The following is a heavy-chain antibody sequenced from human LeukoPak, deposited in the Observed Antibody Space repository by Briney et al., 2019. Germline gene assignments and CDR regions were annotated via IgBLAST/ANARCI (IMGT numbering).Heavy chain of an antibody. D-gene: IGHD3-9*01. Sequence: GGSLRLSCSASGFTFNRYALHWVRQAPGKGLEYVSGIISNGGSTNYADSVKGRFTISRDNSKNTLYLQMSSLRPENTAVYYCVKENGRYPESYYFDYWGQGTLVTVSS. CDR2: IISNGGST. CDR3: VKENGRYPESYYFDY. J-gene: IGHJ4*02. V-gene: IGHV3-64D*06. CDR1: GFTFNRYA.